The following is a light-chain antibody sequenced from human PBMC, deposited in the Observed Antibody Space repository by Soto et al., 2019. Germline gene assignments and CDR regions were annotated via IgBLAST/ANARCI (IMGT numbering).Light chain of an antibody. V-gene: IGKV1-5*03. CDR2: RAS. CDR3: QQYETYSGT. J-gene: IGKJ3*01. CDR1: QIINTW. Sequence: DIQMTQSPSSLSASVGDRVTITCRASQIINTWLAWYQQKPGKAPKLLIYRASNLVNGVPSRFSGSGSGTEFTLTISSLQPDDFSIYYCQQYETYSGTFGPGTIVDL.